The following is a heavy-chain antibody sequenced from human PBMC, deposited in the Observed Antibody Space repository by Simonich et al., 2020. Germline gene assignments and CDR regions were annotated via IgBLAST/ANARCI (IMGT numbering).Heavy chain of an antibody. D-gene: IGHD2-2*01. Sequence: EVQLVESGGGLVKPGGSLRLSCAASGFTFSSYSMNWVRQAPGKGLEWVSSISSSSSYIYYADSVKGRFTISRDNAKNSLYLQMNSLRAEDTAVYYCAGGVYRSSTSCSTYYYYGMDVWGQGTTVTVSS. CDR3: AGGVYRSSTSCSTYYYYGMDV. CDR1: GFTFSSYS. CDR2: ISSSSSYI. V-gene: IGHV3-21*01. J-gene: IGHJ6*02.